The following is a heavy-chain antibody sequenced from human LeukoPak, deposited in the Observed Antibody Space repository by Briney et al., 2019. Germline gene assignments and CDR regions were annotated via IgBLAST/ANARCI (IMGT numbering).Heavy chain of an antibody. D-gene: IGHD2-2*01. CDR3: ARVLVPATNNHFDY. Sequence: SVKVSCKASGGTFSSYAISWVRQAPGQGLEWMGRIIPILGIANYAQKFQGRVTITADKSTSTAYMELSSLRSEDTAVYYCARVLVPATNNHFDYWGQGTLVTVSS. CDR2: IIPILGIA. J-gene: IGHJ4*02. CDR1: GGTFSSYA. V-gene: IGHV1-69*04.